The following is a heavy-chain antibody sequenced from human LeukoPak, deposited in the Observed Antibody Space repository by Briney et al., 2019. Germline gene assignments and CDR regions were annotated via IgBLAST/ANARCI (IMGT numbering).Heavy chain of an antibody. Sequence: GGSLRLSCAASGFTFSSYGMHWVRQAPGKGLEWVAFIRYDGSNKYYADSVKGRFTISRDNSKNTLYLQMNSLRAEDTAVYYCAKDSAPLRFLEWLLSTGYYFDYWGQGTLVTVSS. D-gene: IGHD3-3*01. CDR3: AKDSAPLRFLEWLLSTGYYFDY. CDR1: GFTFSSYG. CDR2: IRYDGSNK. J-gene: IGHJ4*02. V-gene: IGHV3-30*02.